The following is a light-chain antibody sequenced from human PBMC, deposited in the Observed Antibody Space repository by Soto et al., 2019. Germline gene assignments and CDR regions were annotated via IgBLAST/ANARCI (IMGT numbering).Light chain of an antibody. Sequence: DIQMTQSPSSLSASVGDRVTITCRAHQDISNYLAWYQQKPGKVPELLIYAASTLRTGVQSRISGSGSGTDFTLTINNPLPEDVATYYCQKYNRASNSFGGGNRLDIK. V-gene: IGKV1-27*01. CDR2: AAS. J-gene: IGKJ2*03. CDR1: QDISNY. CDR3: QKYNRASNS.